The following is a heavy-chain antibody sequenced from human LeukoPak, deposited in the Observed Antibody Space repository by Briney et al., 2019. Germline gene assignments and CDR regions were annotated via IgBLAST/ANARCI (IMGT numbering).Heavy chain of an antibody. D-gene: IGHD2-15*01. Sequence: GGSLRLSCAASGFTFSNYWTNWVRQAPGKGLEWVVNIEQDGGEKNYVDSVKGRFTISRDNAKNSLYLQMNSLRAEDTAVYYCAGGLGWLIDYWGQGTLVTVSS. CDR2: IEQDGGEK. CDR1: GFTFSNYW. J-gene: IGHJ4*02. CDR3: AGGLGWLIDY. V-gene: IGHV3-7*04.